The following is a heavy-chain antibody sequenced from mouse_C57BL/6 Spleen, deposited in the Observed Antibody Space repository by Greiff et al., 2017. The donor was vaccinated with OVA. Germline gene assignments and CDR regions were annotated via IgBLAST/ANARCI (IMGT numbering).Heavy chain of an antibody. J-gene: IGHJ1*03. CDR1: GYTFTSYW. Sequence: VQLQQPGAELVMPGASVKLSCKASGYTFTSYWMHWVKQRPGQGLEWIGEIDPSDSYTNYNQKFKGKSTLTVDKSSSTAYMQLSSLTSEDSAVYYCAREDQRYFDVWGTGTTVTVSS. CDR2: IDPSDSYT. V-gene: IGHV1-69*01. CDR3: AREDQRYFDV.